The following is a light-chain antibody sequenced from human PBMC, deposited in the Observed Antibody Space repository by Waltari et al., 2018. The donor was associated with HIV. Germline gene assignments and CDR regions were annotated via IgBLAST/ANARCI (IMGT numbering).Light chain of an antibody. V-gene: IGLV3-21*02. CDR2: DDS. CDR3: QVWDSTTDEGV. CDR1: NIKSKN. J-gene: IGLJ2*01. Sequence: SYVLTQPPSVSVAPGQTATITCGGNNIKSKNVHWYRQRPGQAPTLVVYDDSARPSGIPGRFSGSHSDTTATLTISRVEAGDEADYYCQVWDSTTDEGVFGGGTKLAVL.